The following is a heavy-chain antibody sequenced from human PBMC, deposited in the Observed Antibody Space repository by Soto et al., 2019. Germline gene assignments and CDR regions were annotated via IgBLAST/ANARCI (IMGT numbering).Heavy chain of an antibody. D-gene: IGHD6-6*01. Sequence: GGSLRLSCAASGFTFSSSAMSWVRQAPGKGLEWVSAISGSGDNTYFADSVKGRFTISRDNSKNTLFLQMNSLRCEDTAVYYCAKSTMAARPAHYFDYWGQGTLVTVSS. J-gene: IGHJ4*02. V-gene: IGHV3-23*01. CDR3: AKSTMAARPAHYFDY. CDR2: ISGSGDNT. CDR1: GFTFSSSA.